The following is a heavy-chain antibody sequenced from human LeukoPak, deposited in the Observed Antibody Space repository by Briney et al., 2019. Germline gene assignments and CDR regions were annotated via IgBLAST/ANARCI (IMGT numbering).Heavy chain of an antibody. V-gene: IGHV3-21*01. CDR2: ISSSSSYI. CDR1: GFTFSSYS. Sequence: PGGSLRLSCAASGFTFSSYSMNWVRQAPGKGLEWVSSISSSSSYIYSADSVKGRFTISRDNAKNSLYLQMNSLRAEDTAVYYCARVKEQLVPLSAFDIWGQGTMVTVSS. CDR3: ARVKEQLVPLSAFDI. D-gene: IGHD6-6*01. J-gene: IGHJ3*02.